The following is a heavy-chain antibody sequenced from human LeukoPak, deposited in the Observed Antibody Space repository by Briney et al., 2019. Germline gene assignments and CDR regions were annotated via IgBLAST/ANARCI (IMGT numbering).Heavy chain of an antibody. Sequence: PGGSLRLSCAASGFTFSSYAMHWVRQAPGKGLEWVAVISYDGSNKYYADSVKGRFTISRDNSKNTLYLQMNSLRAEDTAVYYCARDWGIAAAGNGMDVWGQGTTVTVSS. D-gene: IGHD6-13*01. V-gene: IGHV3-30-3*01. CDR3: ARDWGIAAAGNGMDV. CDR1: GFTFSSYA. J-gene: IGHJ6*02. CDR2: ISYDGSNK.